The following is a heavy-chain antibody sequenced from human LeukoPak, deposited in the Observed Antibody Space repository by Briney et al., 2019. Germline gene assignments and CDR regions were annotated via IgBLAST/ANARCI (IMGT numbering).Heavy chain of an antibody. CDR3: AARSSGNPYF. Sequence: GRSLRLSCAASGFTFDDYAMHWVRQAPGKGLEWVSSISWNSGSIGYADSVKGRFTISRDNAENSLYLQMNSLRVGDTAVYYCAARSSGNPYFWGQGTLVTVSS. CDR2: ISWNSGSI. CDR1: GFTFDDYA. J-gene: IGHJ4*02. V-gene: IGHV3-9*01. D-gene: IGHD1-26*01.